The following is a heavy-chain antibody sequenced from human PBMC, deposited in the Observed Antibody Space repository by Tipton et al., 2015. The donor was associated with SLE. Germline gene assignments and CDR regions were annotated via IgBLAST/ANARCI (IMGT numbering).Heavy chain of an antibody. J-gene: IGHJ3*02. CDR2: IRTKPYGGAI. CDR1: GFTFGDSA. D-gene: IGHD1-26*01. Sequence: SLRLSCAASGFTFGDSALSWFRQAPGKGLEWVAFIRTKPYGGAIEYAASVKGRFTISRDYSKSITYLQMNSLKTEDTAMYYCTTGGGSYALGFDIWGQGTMVTVSS. V-gene: IGHV3-49*03. CDR3: TTGGGSYALGFDI.